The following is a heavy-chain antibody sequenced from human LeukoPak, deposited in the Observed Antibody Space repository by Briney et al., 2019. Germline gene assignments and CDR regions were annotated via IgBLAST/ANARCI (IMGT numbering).Heavy chain of an antibody. D-gene: IGHD3-10*01. J-gene: IGHJ4*02. Sequence: GGSLRLSCGGSGFALKSYSLTWVRQAPGKGLEWVSSISSTSAYIHYADSVKGRFTISRDNSKNTLYLQMNSLRAEDTAVYYCARRAITMVRGVPFTFDYWGQGTLVTVSS. V-gene: IGHV3-21*04. CDR1: GFALKSYS. CDR3: ARRAITMVRGVPFTFDY. CDR2: ISSTSAYI.